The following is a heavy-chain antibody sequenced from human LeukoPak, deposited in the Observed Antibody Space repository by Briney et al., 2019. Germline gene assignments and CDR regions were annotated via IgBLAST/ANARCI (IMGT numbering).Heavy chain of an antibody. CDR3: AREAGVDYDSRKGFDY. CDR2: ISSSGSTI. Sequence: PGGSLRLSCAASGFTFSDYYMSWIRQAPGKGLEWVSYISSSGSTIYYADSVKGRFTISRDNSKNTVYLQMNSLRAEDTAVYYCAREAGVDYDSRKGFDYWGQGTLVTVYS. J-gene: IGHJ4*02. D-gene: IGHD3-22*01. CDR1: GFTFSDYY. V-gene: IGHV3-11*01.